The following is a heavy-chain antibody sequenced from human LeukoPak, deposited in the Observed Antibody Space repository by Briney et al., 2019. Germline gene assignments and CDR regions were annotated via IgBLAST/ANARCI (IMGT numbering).Heavy chain of an antibody. CDR2: INPSGGST. D-gene: IGHD6-13*01. J-gene: IGHJ3*02. Sequence: ASVKVSCKASGYTFTRYYMHWVRQAPGQGLEWMGIINPSGGSTTYAQKFQGRVTMTRDTSTSTVYMDLSSLRSEDTAVYYCARYSSPPNAFDIWGQGTMATVSS. CDR3: ARYSSPPNAFDI. V-gene: IGHV1-46*01. CDR1: GYTFTRYY.